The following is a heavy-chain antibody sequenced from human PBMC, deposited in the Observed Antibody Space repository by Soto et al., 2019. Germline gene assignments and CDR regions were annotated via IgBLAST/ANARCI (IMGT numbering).Heavy chain of an antibody. Sequence: ASVKVSCKASGYTFTDYYIHWVRQAPGPGLEWMGWINPNSGGTNYAQKFQGLVTMTRDTSISTAYMELSRLRSDDTAVYFCVRGATHYYGMDVWGQGTTVTVSS. CDR3: VRGATHYYGMDV. J-gene: IGHJ6*02. V-gene: IGHV1-2*04. CDR1: GYTFTDYY. D-gene: IGHD1-26*01. CDR2: INPNSGGT.